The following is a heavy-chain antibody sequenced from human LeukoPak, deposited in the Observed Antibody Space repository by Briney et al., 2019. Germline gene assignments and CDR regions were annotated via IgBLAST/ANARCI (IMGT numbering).Heavy chain of an antibody. D-gene: IGHD3-22*01. CDR1: GFTFSSYA. Sequence: GGSLRLSCAASGFTFSSYAMSWVRQAPGKGLEWVSAISGSGGSTYYADSVKGRFTISRDNSKNTLYLQMNSLRAEDTAVYYCARARLGYYDSSGYPDYWGQGTLVTVSS. CDR2: ISGSGGST. V-gene: IGHV3-23*01. J-gene: IGHJ4*02. CDR3: ARARLGYYDSSGYPDY.